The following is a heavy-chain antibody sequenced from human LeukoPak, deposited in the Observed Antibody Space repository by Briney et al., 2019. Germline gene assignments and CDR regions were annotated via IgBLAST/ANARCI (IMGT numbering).Heavy chain of an antibody. CDR2: ISDDGGDT. V-gene: IGHV3-23*01. D-gene: IGHD1-1*01. J-gene: IGHJ4*02. Sequence: PGGSLRLSCAASGFTFSNYAMSWVRQAPGKGLEWVSAISDDGGDTKYAESVKGRFTISRDNSRNRLYLQMNSLRVEDTAIYYCGRDWKLDYWGQGTLVTVSS. CDR1: GFTFSNYA. CDR3: GRDWKLDY.